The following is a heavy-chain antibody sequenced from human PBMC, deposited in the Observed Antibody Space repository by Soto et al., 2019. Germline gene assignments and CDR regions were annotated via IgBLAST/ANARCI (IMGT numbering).Heavy chain of an antibody. CDR3: ARGGDVNYYHGMDV. CDR2: ISAYNGKT. D-gene: IGHD5-12*01. J-gene: IGHJ6*02. V-gene: IGHV1-18*01. CDR1: GYTFTSYG. Sequence: QVQLVQSGGEVKKPGASVKLSCTASGYTFTSYGISWVRQAPGQGLEWMGWISAYNGKTNYAQNVQGRVTMTTDTSTRTAYMDLRSLRSDDTAVYYCARGGDVNYYHGMDVWGQGTTVTVSS.